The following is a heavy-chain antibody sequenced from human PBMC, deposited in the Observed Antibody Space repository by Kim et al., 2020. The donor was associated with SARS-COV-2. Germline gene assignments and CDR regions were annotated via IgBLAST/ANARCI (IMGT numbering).Heavy chain of an antibody. CDR1: GFTFSTYA. CDR2: ISGGGGHT. J-gene: IGHJ4*02. CDR3: DGSDF. V-gene: IGHV3-23*01. Sequence: GGSLRLSCVASGFTFSTYAMSWARQAPGKGLEWVSTISGGGGHTHYADSVKGRFTISRDNSKNTLFLHMNSLRADDTAIYYCDGSDFWGQGTLVTLSS.